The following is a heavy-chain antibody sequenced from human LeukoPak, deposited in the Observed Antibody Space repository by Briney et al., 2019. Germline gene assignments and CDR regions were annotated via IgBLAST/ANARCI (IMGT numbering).Heavy chain of an antibody. Sequence: ASVKVSCKASGYTFTNYAMRWVRQAPGQRLEWMGWINAGNGHTRYSQRFQGRVTITRDTSASTVYMEVTSLGFEGTAVYYCARGSTSDWPLDHWGQETLVTISS. CDR3: ARGSTSDWPLDH. V-gene: IGHV1-3*01. CDR1: GYTFTNYA. CDR2: INAGNGHT. J-gene: IGHJ4*02. D-gene: IGHD2-2*01.